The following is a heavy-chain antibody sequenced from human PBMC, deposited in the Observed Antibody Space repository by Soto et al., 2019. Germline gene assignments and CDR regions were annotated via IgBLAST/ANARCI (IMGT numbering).Heavy chain of an antibody. D-gene: IGHD3-10*01. Sequence: EVQLVESGGGLVQPGRSLRLSCAASGFTFDDYAMHWVRQAPGKGLEWVSGISWNSGSIGYADSVKGRFTISRDNAKNSLYLQMNSLRAEDTALYYCAKDYGGGALGYWGQGPLVTVSS. CDR3: AKDYGGGALGY. CDR1: GFTFDDYA. J-gene: IGHJ4*02. V-gene: IGHV3-9*01. CDR2: ISWNSGSI.